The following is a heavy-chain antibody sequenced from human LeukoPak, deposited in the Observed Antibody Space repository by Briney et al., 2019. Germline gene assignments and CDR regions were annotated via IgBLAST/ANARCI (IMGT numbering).Heavy chain of an antibody. CDR2: ISSSSSTI. Sequence: GGSLRLSCAASGFTFSSYSMNWVRQAPWKGLEWVSYISSSSSTIYYADSVKGRFTISRDNAKNSLYLQMNSLRAEDTAVYYCARGEYYYDSSGYYYNWFDPWGQGTLVTVSS. V-gene: IGHV3-48*04. CDR1: GFTFSSYS. CDR3: ARGEYYYDSSGYYYNWFDP. J-gene: IGHJ5*02. D-gene: IGHD3-22*01.